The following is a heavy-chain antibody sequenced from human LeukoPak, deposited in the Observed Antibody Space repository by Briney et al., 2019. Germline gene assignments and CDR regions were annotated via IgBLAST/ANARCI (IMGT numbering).Heavy chain of an antibody. CDR3: AREGYSSSWYFQWFDP. Sequence: GGSLRLSCAASGFTFSSYSMNWVRQAPGKGLEGVSSISSSSSYIYYADSVKGRFSISRDNAKNSLYLQMNSLRAEDTAVYYCAREGYSSSWYFQWFDPWGQGTLVTVSS. CDR2: ISSSSSYI. D-gene: IGHD6-13*01. J-gene: IGHJ5*02. CDR1: GFTFSSYS. V-gene: IGHV3-21*01.